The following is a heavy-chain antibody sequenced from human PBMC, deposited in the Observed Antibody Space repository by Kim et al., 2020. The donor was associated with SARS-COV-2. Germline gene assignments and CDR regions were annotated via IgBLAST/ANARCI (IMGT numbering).Heavy chain of an antibody. J-gene: IGHJ4*02. CDR2: ISAYNGNT. CDR1: GYTFTSYG. CDR3: ARDFEALSSGSYSWWDY. D-gene: IGHD3-10*01. Sequence: ASVKVSCKASGYTFTSYGISWVRQAPGQGLEWMGWISAYNGNTNYAQKLQGRVTMTTDTSTSTAYMELRSLRSDDTAVYYCARDFEALSSGSYSWWDYWGQGTLVTVSS. V-gene: IGHV1-18*01.